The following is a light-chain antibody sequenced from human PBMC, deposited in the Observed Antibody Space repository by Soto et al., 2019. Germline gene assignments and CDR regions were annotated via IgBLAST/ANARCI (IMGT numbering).Light chain of an antibody. J-gene: IGKJ4*01. CDR2: VAS. Sequence: DILLTQSPSFLSSSVGDRVTITCRASQSISSYLAWYQQKPGKAPKFLIYVASTLQSGVPSRFSGSGSGTEFTLTISSLQPEDVATYYCQQFNSYPLTFGGGTKVEIK. CDR1: QSISSY. CDR3: QQFNSYPLT. V-gene: IGKV1-9*01.